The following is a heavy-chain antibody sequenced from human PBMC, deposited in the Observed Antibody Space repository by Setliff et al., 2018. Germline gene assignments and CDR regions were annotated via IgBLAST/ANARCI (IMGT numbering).Heavy chain of an antibody. CDR3: ARDPFGNPVFDP. CDR1: GFTFSSYW. CDR2: IKQDGSVK. Sequence: PGESLKISCAASGFTFSSYWMNWVRQAPGKGLEWVANIKQDGSVKNYVDSVKGRFSISRDNTKNSLYLQMNSLRAKDTAVYYCARDPFGNPVFDPWGQGTLVTVPQ. D-gene: IGHD3-10*01. J-gene: IGHJ5*02. V-gene: IGHV3-7*01.